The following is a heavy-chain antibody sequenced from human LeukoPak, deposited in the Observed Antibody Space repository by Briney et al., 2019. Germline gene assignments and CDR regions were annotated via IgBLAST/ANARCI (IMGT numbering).Heavy chain of an antibody. D-gene: IGHD6-6*01. CDR3: ATRAAARLGYYSDY. Sequence: PGGSLRLSCAASGFTFSSYAMSWVRQAPGKGLEWVSAISGSGGSTYYADSVKGRFTISRDNSKNTLYLQMNSLRAEDTAVYYCATRAAARLGYYSDYWGQGTLVTVSS. CDR2: ISGSGGST. J-gene: IGHJ4*02. CDR1: GFTFSSYA. V-gene: IGHV3-23*01.